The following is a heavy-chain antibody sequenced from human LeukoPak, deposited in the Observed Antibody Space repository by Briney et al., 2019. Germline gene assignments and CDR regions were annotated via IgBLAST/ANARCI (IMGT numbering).Heavy chain of an antibody. CDR1: GGSISSSSYY. Sequence: SETLSLTCTVSGGSISSSSYYWGWIRQPPGKGLEWIGSIYYSGSTYDNPSLKSRVTISVDTSKSQFSLKLNSVTAADTAVYYCARKQWVMYYFESWGQGTLVTVSS. J-gene: IGHJ4*02. D-gene: IGHD6-19*01. CDR3: ARKQWVMYYFES. CDR2: IYYSGST. V-gene: IGHV4-39*01.